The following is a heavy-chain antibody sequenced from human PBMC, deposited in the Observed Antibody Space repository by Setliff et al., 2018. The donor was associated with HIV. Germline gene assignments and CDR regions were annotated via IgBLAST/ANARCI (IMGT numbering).Heavy chain of an antibody. Sequence: ASVKVSCKASGYTFTSYGVHWVRQAPGHRPEWMGWINADNGNTKYSQNFQGRVTITRDTSANTAYMELSSLRSEDSAVYYCAGTQAVAGYAEYFPHWGQGTLVTVSS. CDR3: AGTQAVAGYAEYFPH. D-gene: IGHD6-19*01. J-gene: IGHJ1*01. CDR1: GYTFTSYG. CDR2: INADNGNT. V-gene: IGHV1-3*01.